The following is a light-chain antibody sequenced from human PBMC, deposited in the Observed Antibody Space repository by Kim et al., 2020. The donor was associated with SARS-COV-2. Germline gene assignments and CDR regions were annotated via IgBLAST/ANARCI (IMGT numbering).Light chain of an antibody. CDR2: LNSDGSH. CDR3: PTWGTGTHVV. V-gene: IGLV4-69*01. J-gene: IGLJ2*01. CDR1: SGHSSYA. Sequence: SGSLGASVKLTCTLSSGHSSYAIAWHQQQPEKGPRYLMKLNSDGSHSKGDGIPDRFSGSSSGAERSLTISSLQSEDEADYYCPTWGTGTHVVFGG.